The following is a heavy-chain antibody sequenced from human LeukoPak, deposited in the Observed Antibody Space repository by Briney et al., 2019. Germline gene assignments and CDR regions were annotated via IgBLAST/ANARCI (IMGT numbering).Heavy chain of an antibody. CDR1: GGTFSSYA. J-gene: IGHJ6*02. V-gene: IGHV1-69*13. CDR2: IIPIFGTA. Sequence: SVKVSCKASGGTFSSYAISWVRQAPGQGLEWMGGIIPIFGTANYAQKFQGRVTITADESTSTAYMELSSLRSEDTAVYYCAIARYYYDSSGYTPYYYYYGMDIWGQETTVTVSS. D-gene: IGHD3-22*01. CDR3: AIARYYYDSSGYTPYYYYYGMDI.